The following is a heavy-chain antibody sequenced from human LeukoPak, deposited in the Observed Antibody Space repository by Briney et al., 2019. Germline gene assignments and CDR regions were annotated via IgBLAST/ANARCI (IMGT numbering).Heavy chain of an antibody. V-gene: IGHV4-59*01. CDR1: GGSISSYY. CDR2: IYYSGST. Sequence: PSETLSLTCTVSGGSISSYYWSWIRQPPGKGLEWIGYIYYSGSTNYNPSLKSRVTISVDTSKNQFSLKLSSVTAADTAVYYCARTPLRYFGLLDYWGQGTLVTVSS. CDR3: ARTPLRYFGLLDY. J-gene: IGHJ4*02. D-gene: IGHD3-9*01.